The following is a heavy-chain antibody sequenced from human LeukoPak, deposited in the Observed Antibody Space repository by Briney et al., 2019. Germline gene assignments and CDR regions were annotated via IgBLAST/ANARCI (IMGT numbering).Heavy chain of an antibody. Sequence: GGSLRLSCAASGFTFSSYAMSWVRQAPGKGLEWVSAISGSGGSTYYADSVKGRFTISRDNSKNTLYLQVNSLRAEDTAVYYCAKVTYYYDSSGYYYFDYWGQGTLVTVSS. J-gene: IGHJ4*02. CDR3: AKVTYYYDSSGYYYFDY. V-gene: IGHV3-23*01. D-gene: IGHD3-22*01. CDR1: GFTFSSYA. CDR2: ISGSGGST.